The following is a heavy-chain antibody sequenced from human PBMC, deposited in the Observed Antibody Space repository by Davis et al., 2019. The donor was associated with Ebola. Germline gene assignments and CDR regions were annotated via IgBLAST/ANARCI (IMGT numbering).Heavy chain of an antibody. J-gene: IGHJ6*02. V-gene: IGHV4-31*03. D-gene: IGHD3/OR15-3a*01. CDR1: GGSISSGGSY. CDR3: SRCGFRTGYSYYSYYGIDV. CDR2: IHYSGST. Sequence: MPSETLSLTCTVSGGSISSGGSYLSWIRQHPGKGLEWIGYIHYSGSTYYNPSLQSRVIISVDASKNQFSLTLRSVTAADTAVYFCSRCGFRTGYSYYSYYGIDVWGQGATVTVSS.